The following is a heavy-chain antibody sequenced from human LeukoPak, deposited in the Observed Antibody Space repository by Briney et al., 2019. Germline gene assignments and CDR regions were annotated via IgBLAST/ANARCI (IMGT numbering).Heavy chain of an antibody. CDR1: GYTFTGYY. CDR2: ISAYNGNT. CDR3: ARTTLQTLGA. V-gene: IGHV1-18*04. Sequence: ASVKVSCKASGYTFTGYYMHWVRQAPGQGLEWMGWISAYNGNTNYAQKLQGRVTMTTDTSTSTAYMELSRLISDDTAVYYCARTTLQTLGAWGQGTLVTVSS. J-gene: IGHJ5*02. D-gene: IGHD3-10*01.